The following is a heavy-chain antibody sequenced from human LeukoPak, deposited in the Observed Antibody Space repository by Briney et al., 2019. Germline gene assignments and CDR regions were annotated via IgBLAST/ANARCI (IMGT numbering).Heavy chain of an antibody. CDR3: ARIWGIAAAGSNFDY. CDR2: INPNSGGT. V-gene: IGHV1-2*06. J-gene: IGHJ4*02. CDR1: RYTFTRYY. Sequence: ASVTVSCKASRYTFTRYYMHCVRHAPGQRLECLGRINPNSGGTNYAQKFQGRVTMPRDTSISTAYMELSRLRSDDTAVYYCARIWGIAAAGSNFDYWGQGTLVTVSS. D-gene: IGHD6-13*01.